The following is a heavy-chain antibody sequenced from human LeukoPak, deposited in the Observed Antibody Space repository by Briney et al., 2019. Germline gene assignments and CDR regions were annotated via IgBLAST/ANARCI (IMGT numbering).Heavy chain of an antibody. CDR2: IRAYNGNT. Sequence: ASVKVSCKASGYTFTSYGISWVRQAPRQGLEWMGWIRAYNGNTNYAQKFQGRVTITTDESTSTAYMELSSLRSEDTAVYYCASHYGGNSYYWGQGTLVTVSS. CDR3: ASHYGGNSYY. J-gene: IGHJ4*02. D-gene: IGHD4-23*01. CDR1: GYTFTSYG. V-gene: IGHV1-18*01.